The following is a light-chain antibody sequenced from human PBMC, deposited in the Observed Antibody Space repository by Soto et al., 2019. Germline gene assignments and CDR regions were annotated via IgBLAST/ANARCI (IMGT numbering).Light chain of an antibody. J-gene: IGKJ2*01. CDR3: QQYDSSLYT. V-gene: IGKV3-20*01. CDR1: QSIASTY. CDR2: GAS. Sequence: EIVLTQSPGTLSLSPGERVILSCRASQSIASTYLTWYQQKPGQAPRLLIYGASRRATGIPDRFSGSGSGTDFSLTISRLEPEDFAVYYCQQYDSSLYTFGQGTKLEIK.